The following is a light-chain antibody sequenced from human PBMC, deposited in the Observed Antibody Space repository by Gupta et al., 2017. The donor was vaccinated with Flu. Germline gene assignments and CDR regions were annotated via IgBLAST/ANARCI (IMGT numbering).Light chain of an antibody. Sequence: SFVLTQPPSVSVAPGQTASIACGGDSIGSETVHWYQQKPGQAPVLVLYDDDFRPSGIPERFSGSNSGNTATLTISRVKAGDEADYYCQVWDTSTDHWLFGGGNMLTVL. CDR2: DDD. CDR3: QVWDTSTDHWL. CDR1: SIGSET. V-gene: IGLV3-21*02. J-gene: IGLJ3*02.